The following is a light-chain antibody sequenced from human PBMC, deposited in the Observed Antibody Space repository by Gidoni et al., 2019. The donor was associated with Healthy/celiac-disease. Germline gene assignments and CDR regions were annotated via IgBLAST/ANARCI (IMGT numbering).Light chain of an antibody. CDR1: RSDVGSYNL. CDR3: CSYAGSRV. Sequence: QSALTQPAPVSGSPGQSITISCTGTRSDVGSYNLVSWYQQHPGKAPKLMIYEGSKRPPGVSNRFSGSKSGNTASLTISGLQAEDEADYYCCSYAGSRVFGGGTKLTVL. V-gene: IGLV2-23*01. J-gene: IGLJ2*01. CDR2: EGS.